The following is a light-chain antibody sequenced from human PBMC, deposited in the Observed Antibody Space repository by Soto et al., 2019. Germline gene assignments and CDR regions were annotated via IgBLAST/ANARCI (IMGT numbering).Light chain of an antibody. CDR2: GPS. Sequence: EIVMTQSPATLSMSPGERATLSCRASQNIKDYLAWFQQKPGQAPRLLIYGPSTRATAIPARFSGSGSGTEFTLSISSLQSEDFAVYYGQQYNTWPRTFGQGTKVETK. CDR1: QNIKDY. CDR3: QQYNTWPRT. V-gene: IGKV3-15*01. J-gene: IGKJ1*01.